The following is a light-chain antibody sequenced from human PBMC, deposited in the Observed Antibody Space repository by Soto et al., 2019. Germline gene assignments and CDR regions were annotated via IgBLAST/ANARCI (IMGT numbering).Light chain of an antibody. CDR2: RNN. V-gene: IGLV1-40*01. CDR3: VSWDDSLSGLV. Sequence: QSVLTQPPSVSGAPGQRVTISCTGSRSNIGAGYDVHWYQQIPGTAPKLLIYRNNQRPSGVPDRFSGSKSGTSASLAISGLRSEDEADYYCVSWDDSLSGLVFGTGTKLTVL. CDR1: RSNIGAGYD. J-gene: IGLJ1*01.